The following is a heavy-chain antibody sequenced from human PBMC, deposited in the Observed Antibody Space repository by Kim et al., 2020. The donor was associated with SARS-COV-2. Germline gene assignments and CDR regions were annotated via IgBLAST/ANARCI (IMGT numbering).Heavy chain of an antibody. CDR3: ASTSLAVVGLEFDY. V-gene: IGHV4-39*01. D-gene: IGHD3-22*01. J-gene: IGHJ4*02. Sequence: NPPLKSRVTISVETSKNQFSLKLSSGTAADTAVYYCASTSLAVVGLEFDYWGQGTLVTVSS.